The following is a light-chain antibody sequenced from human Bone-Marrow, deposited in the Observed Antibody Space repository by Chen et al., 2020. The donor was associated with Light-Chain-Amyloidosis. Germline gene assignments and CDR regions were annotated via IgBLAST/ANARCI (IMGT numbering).Light chain of an antibody. CDR1: SSNIGNDY. CDR3: GTWDSGLSAVV. V-gene: IGLV1-51*01. Sequence: QSVLTQPPSVSAAPGQKVTISCSGSSSNIGNDYVSWYQQLPGTAPKLLIYDNNKRPSGIPDRFSGSKSGTSATLRITGLQTGDEADYYCGTWDSGLSAVVFGGGTKLTVL. J-gene: IGLJ2*01. CDR2: DNN.